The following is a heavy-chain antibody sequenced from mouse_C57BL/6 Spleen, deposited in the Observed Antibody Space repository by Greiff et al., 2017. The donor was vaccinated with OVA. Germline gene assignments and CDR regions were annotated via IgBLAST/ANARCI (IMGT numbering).Heavy chain of an antibody. D-gene: IGHD2-2*01. CDR2: ISSGGSYT. V-gene: IGHV5-6*01. J-gene: IGHJ4*01. CDR3: ARGPYGYDDAMDY. CDR1: GFTFSSYG. Sequence: EVQLVESGGDLVKPGGSLKLSCAASGFTFSSYGMSWVRQTPDKRLEWVATISSGGSYTYYPDSVKGRFTISRDNAKNTLYLQMSSLKSEDTAMYYCARGPYGYDDAMDYWGQGTSVTVSS.